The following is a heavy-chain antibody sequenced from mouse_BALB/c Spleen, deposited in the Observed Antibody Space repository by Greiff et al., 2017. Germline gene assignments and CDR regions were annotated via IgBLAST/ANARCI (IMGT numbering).Heavy chain of an antibody. CDR3: AILLWYAMDY. D-gene: IGHD2-10*01. CDR2: ISYSGST. V-gene: IGHV3-2*02. CDR1: GYSITSDYA. J-gene: IGHJ4*01. Sequence: EVKLVESGPGLVKPSQSLSLTCTVTGYSITSDYAWNWIRQFPGNKLEWMGYISYSGSTSYNPSLKSRISITRDTSKNQFFLQLNSVTTEDTATYYCAILLWYAMDYWGQGTSVTVSS.